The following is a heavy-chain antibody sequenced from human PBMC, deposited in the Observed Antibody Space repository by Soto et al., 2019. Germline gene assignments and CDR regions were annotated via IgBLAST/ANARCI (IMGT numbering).Heavy chain of an antibody. V-gene: IGHV1-69*01. CDR3: AIDRIAAADYYYGMDV. J-gene: IGHJ6*02. Sequence: QVQLVQSGAEVKKPGSSVTVSCKASGGTFSSYAISWVRQAPGQGLEWMGGIIPIFGTANYAQKFQGRVTITADESTSTAYMELSSLRSEDTAVYYCAIDRIAAADYYYGMDVWGQGTTVTVSS. CDR2: IIPIFGTA. D-gene: IGHD6-13*01. CDR1: GGTFSSYA.